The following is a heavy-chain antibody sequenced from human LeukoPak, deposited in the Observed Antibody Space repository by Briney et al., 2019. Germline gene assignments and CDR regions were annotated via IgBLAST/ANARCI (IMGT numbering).Heavy chain of an antibody. CDR2: ISYDGSNK. V-gene: IGHV3-30*01. D-gene: IGHD1-1*01. Sequence: RPGRSLRLSCAASGFTFSSYAMHWVRQAPGKGLEWVAVISYDGSNKYYADSVKGRFTISRDNSKNTLYLQMNSLRAEDTAVYYSARDQSGGWKGAFDIWGQGTMVTVSS. J-gene: IGHJ3*02. CDR3: ARDQSGGWKGAFDI. CDR1: GFTFSSYA.